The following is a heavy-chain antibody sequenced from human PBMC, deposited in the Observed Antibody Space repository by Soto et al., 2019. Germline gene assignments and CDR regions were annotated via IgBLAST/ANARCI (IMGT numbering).Heavy chain of an antibody. CDR2: INHSGST. Sequence: QVQLQQWGAGLLKPSETLSLTCAVYGGSFSGYYWSWIRQPPGKGLEWIGEINHSGSTNYNPSLKSRVTISVDTSKNQFSLKLSSVTAADTAVYYCARRPRITMVRGVTMFDYWGQGTLVTVSS. CDR1: GGSFSGYY. J-gene: IGHJ4*02. D-gene: IGHD3-10*01. CDR3: ARRPRITMVRGVTMFDY. V-gene: IGHV4-34*01.